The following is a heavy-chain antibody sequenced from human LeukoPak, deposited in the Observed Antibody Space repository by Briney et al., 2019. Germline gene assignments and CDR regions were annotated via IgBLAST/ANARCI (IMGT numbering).Heavy chain of an antibody. J-gene: IGHJ4*02. V-gene: IGHV2-5*01. CDR2: IYWNDNK. CDR3: AYHKADRDGHSYGHDH. Sequence: SGPTLVKPTQTLTLTCTFSGFSLTTSAVGVGWIRQPPGKALEWLALIYWNDNKRYSPSLKSRLTITKDTSKNQVVLTMTYVDPVDTATYYCAYHKADRDGHSYGHDHWGQGTLVIVSS. CDR1: GFSLTTSAVG. D-gene: IGHD5-24*01.